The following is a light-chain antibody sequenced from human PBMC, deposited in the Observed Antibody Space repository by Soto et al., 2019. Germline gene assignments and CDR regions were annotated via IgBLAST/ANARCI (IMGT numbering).Light chain of an antibody. CDR2: DAS. J-gene: IGKJ3*01. CDR3: QQRSNWPPT. V-gene: IGKV3-11*01. Sequence: DIVLTQSPATLSLSPGERATLSCRASQSVSSYLAWYQQKPGQAPRLLIYDASNRATGIPARFSGSGSGTDFTLTISSLEPEEFAVYYCQQRSNWPPTVGPGTKVDIK. CDR1: QSVSSY.